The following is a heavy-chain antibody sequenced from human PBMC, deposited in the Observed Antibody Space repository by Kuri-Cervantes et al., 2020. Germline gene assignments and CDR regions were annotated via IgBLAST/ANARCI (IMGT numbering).Heavy chain of an antibody. V-gene: IGHV4-34*01. CDR3: ARGVVDSSMIWVEYYHMDV. CDR1: GGSFSGYY. Sequence: SETLSLTCAVYGGSFSGYYWSWIRQPPGKGLVWLGEINHSGSTTLKSRVTISVDTSKNQFSLNLNSVTSADTAVYYCARGVVDSSMIWVEYYHMDVWGKGTTVTVSS. J-gene: IGHJ6*03. CDR2: INHSGST. D-gene: IGHD3/OR15-3a*01.